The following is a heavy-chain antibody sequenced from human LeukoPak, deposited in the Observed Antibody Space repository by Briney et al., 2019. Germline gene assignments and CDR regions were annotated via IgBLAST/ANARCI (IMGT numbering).Heavy chain of an antibody. CDR2: IYPDDSDT. D-gene: IGHD1-26*01. Sequence: GESLKISCKSSGYSFTTYWIGWVRQMPGKGLEWMGIIYPDDSDTRYSPSFQGQVTISADKSITTAYLQWSSLKALDTAVYYCARAIVGGTTGTFDIWGQGTTVTVSS. V-gene: IGHV5-51*01. J-gene: IGHJ3*02. CDR1: GYSFTTYW. CDR3: ARAIVGGTTGTFDI.